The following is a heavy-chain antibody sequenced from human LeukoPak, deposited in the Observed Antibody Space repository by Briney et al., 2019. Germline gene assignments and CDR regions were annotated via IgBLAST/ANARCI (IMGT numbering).Heavy chain of an antibody. CDR3: AADHDYSLSYDSYGPLDA. Sequence: EASVKVSCKASGFTFSNSGVQWVRQARGQRFEWIGWIGVGSGNTNCAEGFRERVTFTRDESTSTAYMELRSLRSEDTAVYYCAADHDYSLSYDSYGPLDAWGQGTLVTVSS. CDR1: GFTFSNSG. CDR2: IGVGSGNT. D-gene: IGHD4-11*01. V-gene: IGHV1-58*01. J-gene: IGHJ5*02.